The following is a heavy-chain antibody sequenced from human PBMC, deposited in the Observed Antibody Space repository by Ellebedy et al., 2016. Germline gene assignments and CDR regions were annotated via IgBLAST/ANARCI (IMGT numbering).Heavy chain of an antibody. D-gene: IGHD2-2*01. Sequence: SETLSLTCTVSGGSVSSGGHSWTWIRQAPGKGLEWIGYVYHGGSTYYNPSLKSQVTISVDTSKNQFSLKLSSVTAADTAVYYCARAQAYQLPHYWGQGTLVTVSS. V-gene: IGHV4-30-2*01. J-gene: IGHJ4*02. CDR2: VYHGGST. CDR3: ARAQAYQLPHY. CDR1: GGSVSSGGHS.